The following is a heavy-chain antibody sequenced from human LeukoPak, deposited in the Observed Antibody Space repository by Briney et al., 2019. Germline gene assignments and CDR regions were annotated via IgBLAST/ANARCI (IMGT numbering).Heavy chain of an antibody. CDR1: GYTFTSYD. CDR3: ARDGVGYSYGPDDY. CDR2: MNPNSGNT. Sequence: ASVKVSCKASGYTFTSYDINWVRQATGQGLEWMGWMNPNSGNTGYAQKFQGRVTMTRDTSTSTVYMELSSLRSEDTAVYYCARDGVGYSYGPDDYWGQGTLVTVSS. D-gene: IGHD5-18*01. J-gene: IGHJ4*02. V-gene: IGHV1-8*01.